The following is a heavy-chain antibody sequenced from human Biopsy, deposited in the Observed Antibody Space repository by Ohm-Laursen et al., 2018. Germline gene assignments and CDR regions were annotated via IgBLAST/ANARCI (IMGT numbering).Heavy chain of an antibody. Sequence: GTLSLTWTVSGGSLKNYYWSWIRQPAGKGLEWIGRVYTSGDTNYNPSLKSRVSVSEDTSRRQFSLRLTSVTAADTAVYYCATGPKRLTGTSYFESWGRGILVTVSS. CDR1: GGSLKNYY. CDR3: ATGPKRLTGTSYFES. V-gene: IGHV4-4*07. CDR2: VYTSGDT. D-gene: IGHD1-7*01. J-gene: IGHJ4*02.